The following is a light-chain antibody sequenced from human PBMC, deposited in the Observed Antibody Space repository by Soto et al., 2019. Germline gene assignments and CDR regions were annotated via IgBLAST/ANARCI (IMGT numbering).Light chain of an antibody. Sequence: VLPQSPDTLSLSPGDRATLSCRASQSVRSTFLAWYQQKPGQAPRLLIYGASNRAAGIPERFSGSASGTEFTLTISRLEPDDSAVYYCQQYNNWPLTFGGGTKVEI. CDR2: GAS. CDR3: QQYNNWPLT. V-gene: IGKV3-20*01. CDR1: QSVRSTF. J-gene: IGKJ4*01.